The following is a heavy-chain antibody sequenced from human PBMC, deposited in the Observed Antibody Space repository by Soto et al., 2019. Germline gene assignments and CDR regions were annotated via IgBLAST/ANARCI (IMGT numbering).Heavy chain of an antibody. Sequence: EVQLVESGGGLVKPGGSLRLSCAASGFTFSNAWMSWVHQAPGKGLEWVGRIKSKTDGGTTDYAAPVKGRFTISRDDSKNTLYLQMNSLKTEDTAVYYCTTVLFGDYDFDYWGQGTLVTVSS. J-gene: IGHJ4*02. CDR1: GFTFSNAW. V-gene: IGHV3-15*01. CDR3: TTVLFGDYDFDY. D-gene: IGHD4-17*01. CDR2: IKSKTDGGTT.